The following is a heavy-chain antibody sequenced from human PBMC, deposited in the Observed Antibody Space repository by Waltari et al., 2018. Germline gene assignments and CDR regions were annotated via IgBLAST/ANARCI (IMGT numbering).Heavy chain of an antibody. V-gene: IGHV4-31*03. CDR1: GGSISSGGYY. J-gene: IGHJ6*02. CDR3: ASEKVDPGYYYGMDV. Sequence: QVQLQESGPGLVKPSQTLSLTCTVSGGSISSGGYYWSWIRQHPGKGLEWIGYIYYSGSTHYNPALKSRVTISVDTSKNQFSLKLSSVTAADTAVYYCASEKVDPGYYYGMDVWGQGTTVTVSS. CDR2: IYYSGST.